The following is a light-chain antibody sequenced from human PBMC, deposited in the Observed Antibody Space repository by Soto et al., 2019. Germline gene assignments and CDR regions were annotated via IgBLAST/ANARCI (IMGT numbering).Light chain of an antibody. CDR1: SSDVGGYNY. Sequence: QSALTQPASVSGSPGQSITISCTGTSSDVGGYNYVSWYQQHPGKAPKLMIYEVSNRPSGVSNRFSGSKSGNTASLTISGLQAEDEADYYCSSYTSSPLDVFGTGTKVTVL. J-gene: IGLJ1*01. V-gene: IGLV2-14*01. CDR2: EVS. CDR3: SSYTSSPLDV.